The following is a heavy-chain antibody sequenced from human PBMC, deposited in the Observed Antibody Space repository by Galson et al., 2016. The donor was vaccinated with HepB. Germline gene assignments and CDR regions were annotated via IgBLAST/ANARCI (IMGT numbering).Heavy chain of an antibody. D-gene: IGHD2-15*01. CDR2: IYYSGST. CDR1: GGSVNNDTYY. Sequence: SETLSLTCTVSGGSVNNDTYYWSWIRQPPGKGLEWIGYIYYSGSTNYIPSLKSRVTFSVDTSKNQFSLKLSSVTAADTAVYYCARFCSGNTCPDFWGQGTLVTVSS. V-gene: IGHV4-61*01. CDR3: ARFCSGNTCPDF. J-gene: IGHJ4*02.